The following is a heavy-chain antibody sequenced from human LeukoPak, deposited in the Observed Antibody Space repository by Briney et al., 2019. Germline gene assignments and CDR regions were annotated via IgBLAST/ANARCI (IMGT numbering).Heavy chain of an antibody. Sequence: SETLSLTCTVSGGSISSYYWSWIRQPPGKGLEWIGYIYYSGSTNYNPSLKSRVTISVDTSKNQFSLKLSSVTAADTAVYYCVGVAEEVYYFDYWGQGTLVTVSS. CDR2: IYYSGST. D-gene: IGHD6-19*01. V-gene: IGHV4-59*08. CDR3: VGVAEEVYYFDY. CDR1: GGSISSYY. J-gene: IGHJ4*02.